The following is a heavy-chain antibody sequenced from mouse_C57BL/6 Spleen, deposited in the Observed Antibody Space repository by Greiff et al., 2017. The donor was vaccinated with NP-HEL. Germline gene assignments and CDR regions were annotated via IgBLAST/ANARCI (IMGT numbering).Heavy chain of an antibody. CDR3: ATPNYCGSRYWYFDV. V-gene: IGHV1-9*01. Sequence: KLSCKATGYTFTGYWIEWVKQRPGHGLEWIGEILPGSGSTNYNEKFKGKATFTADTSSNTAYMQLSSLTTEDSAIYDCATPNYCGSRYWYFDVWGTGTTVTVSS. D-gene: IGHD1-1*01. J-gene: IGHJ1*03. CDR1: GYTFTGYW. CDR2: ILPGSGST.